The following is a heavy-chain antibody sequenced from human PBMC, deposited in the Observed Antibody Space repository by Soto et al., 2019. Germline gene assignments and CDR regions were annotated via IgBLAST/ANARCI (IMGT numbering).Heavy chain of an antibody. V-gene: IGHV4-39*01. D-gene: IGHD5-12*01. Sequence: SEPLSLTCTVSGGSSSSTDHYWGWVRQPPGKGLEWLGSIYFAGSTFHNPALKSRATISVDTSRNQFSLRLTTVTASDTAVYYCARMVFHCFRGSGYDYSFYGLDGWGQGTTVTVSS. J-gene: IGHJ6*02. CDR2: IYFAGST. CDR1: GGSSSSTDHY. CDR3: ARMVFHCFRGSGYDYSFYGLDG.